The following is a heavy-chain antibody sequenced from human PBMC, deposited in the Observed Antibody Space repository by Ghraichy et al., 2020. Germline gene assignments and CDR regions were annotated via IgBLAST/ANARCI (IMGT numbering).Heavy chain of an antibody. CDR3: ARDQRHSSSWPLYYGMDV. Sequence: GGSLRLSCAASGFTFSSYSMNWVRQAPGKGLEWVSSISSSSSYIYYADSVKGRFTISRDNAKNSLYLQMNSLRAEDTAVYYCARDQRHSSSWPLYYGMDVWGQGTTVTVSS. CDR2: ISSSSSYI. D-gene: IGHD6-13*01. CDR1: GFTFSSYS. J-gene: IGHJ6*02. V-gene: IGHV3-21*01.